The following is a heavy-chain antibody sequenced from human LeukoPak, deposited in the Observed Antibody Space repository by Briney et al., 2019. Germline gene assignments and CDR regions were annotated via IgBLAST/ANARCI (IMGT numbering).Heavy chain of an antibody. J-gene: IGHJ4*02. CDR3: ARGLTMVRGVRPFDY. V-gene: IGHV4-4*02. D-gene: IGHD3-10*01. CDR2: IYHSGST. Sequence: SETLSLTCAVSGGSISSSNWWSWVRQPPGKGLAWIGEIYHSGSTNYNPSLKSRVTISVDKSKYQFSLKLSSVTAADTAVYYCARGLTMVRGVRPFDYWGQGTLVTVSS. CDR1: GGSISSSNW.